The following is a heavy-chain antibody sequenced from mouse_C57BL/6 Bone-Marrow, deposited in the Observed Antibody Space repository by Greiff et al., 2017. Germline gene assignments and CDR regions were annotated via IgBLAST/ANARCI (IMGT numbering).Heavy chain of an antibody. J-gene: IGHJ1*03. CDR2: IHPNSGST. D-gene: IGHD1-1*01. Sequence: QVQLQQPGAELVKPGASVKLSCKASGYTFTSYWMHWVKQRPGQGLEWIGMIHPNSGSTNYNEKFKSKATLTVDKSCSTAYMQLSSLTSEDSAVYYCASPYYYGSSFDVWGTGTTVTVSS. CDR3: ASPYYYGSSFDV. CDR1: GYTFTSYW. V-gene: IGHV1-64*01.